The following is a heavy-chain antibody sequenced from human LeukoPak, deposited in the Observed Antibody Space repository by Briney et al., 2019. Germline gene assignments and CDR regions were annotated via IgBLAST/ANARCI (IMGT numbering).Heavy chain of an antibody. CDR1: GYSFTGYW. J-gene: IGHJ4*02. D-gene: IGHD5-24*01. CDR3: TRHRDGYNSDY. CDR2: IYPGDSDT. Sequence: GESLKISCKASGYSFTGYWIGWVRQMPGKGLEWMGIIYPGDSDTRYSPSFQGQVTISADKSISTAYLQWSSLKTSDTAIYYCTRHRDGYNSDYWGQGTLVTVSS. V-gene: IGHV5-51*01.